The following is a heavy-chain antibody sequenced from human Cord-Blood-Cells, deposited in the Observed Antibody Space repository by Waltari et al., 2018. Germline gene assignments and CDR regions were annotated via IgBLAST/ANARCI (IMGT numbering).Heavy chain of an antibody. V-gene: IGHV1-2*02. CDR3: ARDGLGVVPAAIVTNWFDP. J-gene: IGHJ5*02. CDR1: GYTFTGYY. CDR2: INPNSGGT. Sequence: QVQLVQSGAEVKKPGASVKVSCKASGYTFTGYYMHWVRQAPGQGLEWMGWINPNSGGTNYAQKFQGRVTMTRDTSISTAYMELSRLRSDDTAVYYCARDGLGVVPAAIVTNWFDPWGQGTLATVSS. D-gene: IGHD2-2*02.